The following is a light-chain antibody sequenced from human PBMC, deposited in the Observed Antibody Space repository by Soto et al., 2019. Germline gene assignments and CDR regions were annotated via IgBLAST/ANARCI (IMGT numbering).Light chain of an antibody. CDR3: QQSYSIPWT. CDR2: AAS. CDR1: ENIRSF. V-gene: IGKV1-39*01. Sequence: ILLTHAPSSLSASVGDVVTSTGLASENIRSFLNWYQQKPGKAPKLLISAASSLQGGVPSRFSGSGSGTDFTLTITSLQPEDFATYYCQQSYSIPWTFGQGTKV. J-gene: IGKJ1*01.